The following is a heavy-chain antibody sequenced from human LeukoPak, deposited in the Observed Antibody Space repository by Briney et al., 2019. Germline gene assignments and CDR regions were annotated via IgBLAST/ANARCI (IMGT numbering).Heavy chain of an antibody. D-gene: IGHD3-22*01. CDR3: ASALPYYYDSSGYYDDY. V-gene: IGHV4-38-2*02. CDR2: IYHSGST. CDR1: GYSISSGYY. J-gene: IGHJ4*02. Sequence: PSETLSLTCTVSGYSISSGYYWGWIRQPPGKGLEWIGSIYHSGSTYYNPSLKSRVTISVDTSKNQFSLKLSSVTAADTAVYYCASALPYYYDSSGYYDDYWGQGTLVTVSS.